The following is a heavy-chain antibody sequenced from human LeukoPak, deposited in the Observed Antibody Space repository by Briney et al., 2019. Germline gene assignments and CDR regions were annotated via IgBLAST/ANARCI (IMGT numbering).Heavy chain of an antibody. CDR1: GFTFDDYA. J-gene: IGHJ4*02. D-gene: IGHD3-16*02. Sequence: GGSLRLSCAASGFTFDDYAMHWVRQAPGKGLEWVSAISGSGGSTYYADSVKGRFTISRDNSKNTLYLQMNSLRAEDTAVYYCAKPLYDYVWGSYRARDYWGQGTLVTVSS. CDR3: AKPLYDYVWGSYRARDY. V-gene: IGHV3-23*01. CDR2: ISGSGGST.